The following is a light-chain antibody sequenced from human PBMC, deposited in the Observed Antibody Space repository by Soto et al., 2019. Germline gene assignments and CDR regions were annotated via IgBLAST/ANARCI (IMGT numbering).Light chain of an antibody. J-gene: IGKJ1*01. CDR3: QQYNSSPT. CDR2: KAS. V-gene: IGKV1-5*03. Sequence: DIQMTQSPSTLSASVGDRVTITCRASQSISSWLAWYQQKPGKAPKLLIYKASSLESGVPSRFSGSGSGTEFTLTISSLQPDDFAGDYCQQYNSSPTFGQGTKVEIK. CDR1: QSISSW.